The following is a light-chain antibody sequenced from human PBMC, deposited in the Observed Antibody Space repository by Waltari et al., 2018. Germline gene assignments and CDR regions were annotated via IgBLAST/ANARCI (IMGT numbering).Light chain of an antibody. CDR2: AAS. J-gene: IGKJ2*01. Sequence: EIVLTQSPGTLSLSPGQTATLSCWASQSVSSSFFAWDQQRPGQAPRLLIYAASKRATGIPDKFSGSGSGTDFTLTISRLEPEDFALYYCQHYATAPPYTFGQGTKLEIK. V-gene: IGKV3-20*01. CDR3: QHYATAPPYT. CDR1: QSVSSSF.